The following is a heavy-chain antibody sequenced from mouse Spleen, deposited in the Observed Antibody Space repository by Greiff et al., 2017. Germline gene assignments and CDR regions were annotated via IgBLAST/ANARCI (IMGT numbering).Heavy chain of an antibody. J-gene: IGHJ4*01. CDR2: ISSGSSTI. CDR3: ARPPPARATMSYAMDY. V-gene: IGHV5-17*01. Sequence: EVKLVESGGGLVKPGGSLKLSCAASGFTFSDYGMHWVRQAPEKGLEWVAYISSGSSTIYYADTVKGRFTISRDNAKNTLFLQMTSLRSEDTAMYYCARPPPARATMSYAMDYWGQGTSVTVSS. D-gene: IGHD3-1*01. CDR1: GFTFSDYG.